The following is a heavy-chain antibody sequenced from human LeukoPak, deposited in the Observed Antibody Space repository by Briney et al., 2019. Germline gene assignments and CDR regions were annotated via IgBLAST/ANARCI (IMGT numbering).Heavy chain of an antibody. V-gene: IGHV3-30*18. D-gene: IGHD1-26*01. CDR2: TSYDGSNK. J-gene: IGHJ4*02. Sequence: PGRSLRLSCAASGFTFSSYGMHWVRQAPGKGLEWVAVTSYDGSNKYYADSVKGRFTISRDNSKNTLYLQMNSLRAEDTAVYYCAKYSGSYFDYWGQGTLVTVSS. CDR3: AKYSGSYFDY. CDR1: GFTFSSYG.